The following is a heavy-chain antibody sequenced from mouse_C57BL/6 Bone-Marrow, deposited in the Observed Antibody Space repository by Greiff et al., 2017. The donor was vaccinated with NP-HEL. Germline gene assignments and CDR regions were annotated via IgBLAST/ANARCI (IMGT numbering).Heavy chain of an antibody. D-gene: IGHD1-1*01. CDR3: ARGYYYGSSPYFDY. CDR1: GYAFSSSW. CDR2: IYPGDGDT. V-gene: IGHV1-82*01. J-gene: IGHJ2*01. Sequence: QVQLQQSGPELVKPGASVKISCKASGYAFSSSWMNWVKQRPGKGLEWIGRIYPGDGDTNYNGKFKGKATLTADKSSSTAYMQLSSRTSEDSAVYFCARGYYYGSSPYFDYWGQGTTLTVSS.